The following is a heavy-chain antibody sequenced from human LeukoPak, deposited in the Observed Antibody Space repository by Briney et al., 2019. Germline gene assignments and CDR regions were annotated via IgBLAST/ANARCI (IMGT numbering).Heavy chain of an antibody. CDR3: ARERWFGESEVAFDI. CDR2: IYYSGST. J-gene: IGHJ3*02. Sequence: SETLSLTCTVSGGSISSYYWSWIRQPPGKGLEWIGYIYYSGSTNYNPSLKSRVTISVDTSKNQFSLKLSSVTAADTAVYYCARERWFGESEVAFDIWGQGTMVTVSS. CDR1: GGSISSYY. V-gene: IGHV4-59*12. D-gene: IGHD3-10*01.